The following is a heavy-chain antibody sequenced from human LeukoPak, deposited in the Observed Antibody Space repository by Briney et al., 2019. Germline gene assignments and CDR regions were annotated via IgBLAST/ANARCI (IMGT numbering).Heavy chain of an antibody. D-gene: IGHD2/OR15-2a*01. CDR1: GFIFNYYT. CDR2: IDSSSSYI. J-gene: IGHJ4*01. Sequence: GGSLRLSCAASGFIFNYYTMNWIRQAPGKGPEWIASIDSSSSYIHYAASVKGRFTVSRDNATDSVYLQMNNLRADDTAVYYCARNIHSTRFDFWGHGTLVTVSS. CDR3: ARNIHSTRFDF. V-gene: IGHV3-21*01.